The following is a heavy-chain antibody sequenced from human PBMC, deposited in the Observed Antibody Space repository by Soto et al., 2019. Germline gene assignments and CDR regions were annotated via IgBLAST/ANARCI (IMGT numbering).Heavy chain of an antibody. V-gene: IGHV3-74*01. CDR3: ARQLYYSDSSGFGY. J-gene: IGHJ4*02. Sequence: EVQVVESGGGLVQPGGSLRLSCAGSGFTLSSYWMQWVRQAPGKGLVWVSRINGDGRSTSYADSVKGRFTISRDNAKNTLYLQMKSLRVEDTAVYYCARQLYYSDSSGFGYWGQGTLVTVSS. D-gene: IGHD3-22*01. CDR2: INGDGRST. CDR1: GFTLSSYW.